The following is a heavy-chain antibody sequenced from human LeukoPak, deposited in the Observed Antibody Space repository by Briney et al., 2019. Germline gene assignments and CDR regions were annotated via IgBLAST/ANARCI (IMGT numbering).Heavy chain of an antibody. V-gene: IGHV1-69*04. CDR3: ARSPFTVVTPNNWFDP. CDR2: FIPIFGIA. CDR1: GGTFSSYA. Sequence: SVKVSCKASGGTFSSYAISWVRQAPGQGLEWMGRFIPIFGIANYAQEFQGRVTITADKSTSTAYMELSSLRSEDTAVYYCARSPFTVVTPNNWFDPWGQGTLVTVSS. J-gene: IGHJ5*02. D-gene: IGHD4-23*01.